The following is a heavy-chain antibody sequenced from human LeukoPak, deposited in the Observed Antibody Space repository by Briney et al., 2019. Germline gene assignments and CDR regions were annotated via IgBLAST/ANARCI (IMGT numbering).Heavy chain of an antibody. CDR2: ISSSGSTI. Sequence: GGSLRLSCAASGFTFSSCEMNWVRQAPGKGLEWVSYISSSGSTIYYADSVKGRFTISRDNAKNSLYLQMNSLRAEDTAVYYCARDFPGAYYYGSGSYGYFDYWGQGTLVTVSS. CDR1: GFTFSSCE. J-gene: IGHJ4*02. D-gene: IGHD3-10*01. V-gene: IGHV3-48*03. CDR3: ARDFPGAYYYGSGSYGYFDY.